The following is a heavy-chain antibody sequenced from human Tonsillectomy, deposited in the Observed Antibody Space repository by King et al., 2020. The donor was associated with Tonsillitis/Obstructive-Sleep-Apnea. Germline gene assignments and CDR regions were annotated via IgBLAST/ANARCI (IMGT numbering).Heavy chain of an antibody. CDR2: ISASGGST. D-gene: IGHD6-13*01. J-gene: IGHJ4*02. CDR3: AKGPIAGEGSPYFFDY. Sequence: VQLVESGGGLVQPGGSLRLSCAASGFTFSNYAMFWVRQAPGKGLEWVSTISASGGSTYYADSVKGRFTISRDNSKKTLYLHMNSLRAEDTAVYYCAKGPIAGEGSPYFFDYWGQGGLVTVSS. V-gene: IGHV3-23*04. CDR1: GFTFSNYA.